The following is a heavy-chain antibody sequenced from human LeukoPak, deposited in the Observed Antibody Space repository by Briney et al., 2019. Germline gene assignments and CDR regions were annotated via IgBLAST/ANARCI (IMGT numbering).Heavy chain of an antibody. CDR1: GFTFSTYW. CDR2: MGQDGGEI. V-gene: IGHV3-7*01. Sequence: GGSLRLSCAASGFTFSTYWMSRVRQAPGKGLEWVANMGQDGGEIYYVDSVKGRFTISRGNAKNSLSLQMNGLRAEDTAVYYCARRVSGREKYFDFWGQGTLVTVSS. D-gene: IGHD6-19*01. J-gene: IGHJ4*02. CDR3: ARRVSGREKYFDF.